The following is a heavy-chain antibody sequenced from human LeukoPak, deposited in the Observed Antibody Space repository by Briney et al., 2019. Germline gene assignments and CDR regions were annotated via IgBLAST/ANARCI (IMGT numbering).Heavy chain of an antibody. D-gene: IGHD3-10*01. CDR2: IKQDGSEK. Sequence: GGSLRLSCAASGFTFSSYWVSWVRQAPGKGLEWVAHIKQDGSEKYYVDSVKGRFTISRDNAKNSLYLQMNSLRAEDTAVYYCARDRLWFGELFTAFDIWGQGTMVTVSS. CDR1: GFTFSSYW. J-gene: IGHJ3*02. V-gene: IGHV3-7*01. CDR3: ARDRLWFGELFTAFDI.